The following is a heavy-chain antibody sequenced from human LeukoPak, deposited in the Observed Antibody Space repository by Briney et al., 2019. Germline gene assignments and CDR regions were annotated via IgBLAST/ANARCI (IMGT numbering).Heavy chain of an antibody. D-gene: IGHD3-10*02. CDR1: GFTFDNYA. CDR3: AKCSAGYYNDAFDI. V-gene: IGHV3-23*01. J-gene: IGHJ3*02. Sequence: GGSLRLSCAASGFTFDNYAMNWVRQAPGKGLEWVSYMSGGGATRHYSDSVKGRFTISRDNPKNTLYLQINNLRAEDTAMYYCAKCSAGYYNDAFDIWGRGTMVTVSS. CDR2: MSGGGATR.